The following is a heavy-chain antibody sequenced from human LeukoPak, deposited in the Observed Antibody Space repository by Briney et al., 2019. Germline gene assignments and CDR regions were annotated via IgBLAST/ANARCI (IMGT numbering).Heavy chain of an antibody. CDR2: ISGSGTGT. CDR1: GFTFSRPA. V-gene: IGHV3-23*01. J-gene: IGHJ4*02. CDR3: AKEGGTGTRFDY. Sequence: GGSLRLSCAASGFTFSRPAMSWVRQAPGKGLYWVSAISGSGTGTYYADSVKGRFTISRDNSKNTLYLQMNSLRAEDTAVYYCAKEGGTGTRFDYWGQGTLVTVSS. D-gene: IGHD1-7*01.